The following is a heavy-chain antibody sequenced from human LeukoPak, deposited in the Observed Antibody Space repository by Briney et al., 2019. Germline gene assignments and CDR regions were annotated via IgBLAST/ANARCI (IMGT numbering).Heavy chain of an antibody. CDR1: GGSFSGYY. J-gene: IGHJ5*02. V-gene: IGHV4-34*01. CDR2: INHSGSA. Sequence: SETLSLTCAVYGGSFSGYYWSWIRQPPGKGLEWIGEINHSGSANYNPSLKSRVTISVDTSKNQFSLKLSSVTAADTAVYYCASGRGIAAAGKVSGWFDPWGQGTLVTVSS. CDR3: ASGRGIAAAGKVSGWFDP. D-gene: IGHD6-13*01.